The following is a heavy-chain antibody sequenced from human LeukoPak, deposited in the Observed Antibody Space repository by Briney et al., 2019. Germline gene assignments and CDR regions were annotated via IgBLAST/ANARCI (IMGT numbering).Heavy chain of an antibody. Sequence: SETLSLTCSVSGGFISSLSYYWSWIRQPPGKGLEWIGEINHSGSTNYNPSLKSRVTISVDTSKNQFSLKLSSVTAADTAVYYCARGRQGVGDYVWGSYRYYYFDYWGQGNLVTVSS. V-gene: IGHV4-39*07. D-gene: IGHD3-16*02. CDR1: GGFISSLSYY. CDR2: INHSGST. J-gene: IGHJ4*02. CDR3: ARGRQGVGDYVWGSYRYYYFDY.